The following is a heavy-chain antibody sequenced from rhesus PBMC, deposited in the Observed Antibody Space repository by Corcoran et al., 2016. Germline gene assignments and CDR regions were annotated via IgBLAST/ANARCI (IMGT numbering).Heavy chain of an antibody. V-gene: IGHV3-100*01. CDR3: TRAGAADAFDF. J-gene: IGHJ3*01. CDR1: GFTFSSYG. Sequence: EVQLVETGGGLVQPGGSLKLSCAASGFTFSSYGMSWVRQAPGKGLEWGSVISESGGTTYYADSVEGRFTISRDKAKNSLFLQMNSLRAEDTAVYYCTRAGAADAFDFWGQGLRVTVSS. CDR2: ISESGGTT.